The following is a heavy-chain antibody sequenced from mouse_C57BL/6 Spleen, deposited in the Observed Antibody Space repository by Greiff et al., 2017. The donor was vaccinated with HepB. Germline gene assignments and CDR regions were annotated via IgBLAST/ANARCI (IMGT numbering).Heavy chain of an antibody. CDR3: ARKDYGSYTWYFDV. Sequence: QVQLQQPGAELVMPGASVKLSCKASGYTFTSYWMHWVKQRPGQGLEWIGEIDPSDSYTNYNQKFKGKSTLTVDKSSSTAYMQLSSLTSEGSAVYYCARKDYGSYTWYFDVWGTGTTVTVSS. CDR1: GYTFTSYW. V-gene: IGHV1-69*01. D-gene: IGHD1-1*01. CDR2: IDPSDSYT. J-gene: IGHJ1*03.